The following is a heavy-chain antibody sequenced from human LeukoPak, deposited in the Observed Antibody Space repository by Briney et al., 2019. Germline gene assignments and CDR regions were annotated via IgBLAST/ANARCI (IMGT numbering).Heavy chain of an antibody. CDR2: IKQYGKEK. CDR3: ARPLLYYYGSETYFWFDL. D-gene: IGHD3-10*01. CDR1: GFTFTTYW. J-gene: IGHJ5*02. V-gene: IGHV3-7*01. Sequence: GGSLRLSCAASGFTFTTYWMGCVRQAPGKGLEWVASIKQYGKEKHYVHSVKGRFTISRDSAENTLYLQMKSLKAEDTAFYYCARPLLYYYGSETYFWFDLWGQGPLVTVSS.